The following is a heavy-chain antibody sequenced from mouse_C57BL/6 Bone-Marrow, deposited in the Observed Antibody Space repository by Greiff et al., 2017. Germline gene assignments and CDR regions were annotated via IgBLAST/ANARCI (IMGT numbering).Heavy chain of an antibody. Sequence: QVQLQQPGAELVRPGPSVKVSCKASGYAFTNYLIEWVKQRPGQGLEWIGVINPGSGGTNYNEKFKGKATLTADKSSSTAYMQLSSLTSEDSAVYFCARGGNYLFYAMDYWGQGTSVTVSS. D-gene: IGHD2-1*01. V-gene: IGHV1-54*01. CDR3: ARGGNYLFYAMDY. CDR2: INPGSGGT. J-gene: IGHJ4*01. CDR1: GYAFTNYL.